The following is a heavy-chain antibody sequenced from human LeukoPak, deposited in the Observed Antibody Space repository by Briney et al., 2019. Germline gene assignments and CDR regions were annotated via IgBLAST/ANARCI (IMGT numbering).Heavy chain of an antibody. Sequence: SETLSLTCAVSGGSISSGSYYWGWIRQPPGKGLEWIGSIYYSGSTYYNPSLKSRVTVSVDTSKNQFSLNLNSVTAADTAVYYCAMMLDIVVVPAGSGNYGMDVWGQGTTVTVSS. V-gene: IGHV4-39*07. D-gene: IGHD2-2*03. J-gene: IGHJ6*02. CDR3: AMMLDIVVVPAGSGNYGMDV. CDR1: GGSISSGSYY. CDR2: IYYSGST.